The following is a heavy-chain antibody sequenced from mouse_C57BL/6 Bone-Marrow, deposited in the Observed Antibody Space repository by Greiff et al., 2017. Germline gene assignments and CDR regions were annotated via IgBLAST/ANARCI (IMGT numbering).Heavy chain of an antibody. CDR2: IDPSVSYT. CDR3: ARGIYYYGSSYWYFDV. V-gene: IGHV1-50*01. J-gene: IGHJ1*03. CDR1: GYTFTSYW. D-gene: IGHD1-1*01. Sequence: QVQLQQPGAELVKPGASVKLSCKASGYTFTSYWMQWVKQRPGQGLEWIGEIDPSVSYTNYNQKFKGKATLTVDTSSSTAYMQLSSLTSEDSAVYYCARGIYYYGSSYWYFDVWGTGTTVTVSS.